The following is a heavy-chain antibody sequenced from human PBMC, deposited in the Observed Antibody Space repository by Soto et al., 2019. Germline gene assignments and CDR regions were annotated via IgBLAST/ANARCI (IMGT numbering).Heavy chain of an antibody. D-gene: IGHD2-21*01. V-gene: IGHV4-34*01. J-gene: IGHJ3*02. CDR3: ARFPRLTDAFDI. Sequence: AETRALTGTVDGGSFGGYYLSWIRQPPGKGLEWIGEINHSGSTNYNPSLKSRVTISVDTSKNQFSLKLSSVTAADTAVYYCARFPRLTDAFDIWGQGTMVTVSS. CDR2: INHSGST. CDR1: GGSFGGYY.